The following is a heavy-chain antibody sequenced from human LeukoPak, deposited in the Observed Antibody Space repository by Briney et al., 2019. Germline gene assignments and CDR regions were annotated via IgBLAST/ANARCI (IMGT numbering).Heavy chain of an antibody. V-gene: IGHV3-23*01. J-gene: IGHJ6*03. CDR1: GFTFSSYA. D-gene: IGHD3-10*01. CDR3: AKWVSGGSGSYYDALDYYYYYMDV. Sequence: GGSLRLSCAASGFTFSSYAMSWVRQAPGKGLEWVSAISGSGGSTYYADSVKGRFTISRDNSKNTLYLQMNSLRAEDTAVYYCAKWVSGGSGSYYDALDYYYYYMDVWGKGTTVTVSS. CDR2: ISGSGGST.